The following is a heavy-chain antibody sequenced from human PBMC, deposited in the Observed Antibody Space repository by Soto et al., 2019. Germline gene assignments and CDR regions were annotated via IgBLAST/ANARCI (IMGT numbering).Heavy chain of an antibody. Sequence: PGESLKISCKGSGYSFTSYWIGWVRQMPGKGLEWMGIIYPGDSDTRYSPSYQGQVTISADKSISTAYLQWSSLKASDTAMYYCARSPPTYDFWSGPLYYFYSWGQGTLVTVSS. CDR3: ARSPPTYDFWSGPLYYFYS. D-gene: IGHD3-3*01. V-gene: IGHV5-51*01. CDR2: IYPGDSDT. J-gene: IGHJ4*02. CDR1: GYSFTSYW.